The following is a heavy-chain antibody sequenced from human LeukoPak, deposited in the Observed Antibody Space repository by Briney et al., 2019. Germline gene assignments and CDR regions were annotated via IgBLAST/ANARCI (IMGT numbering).Heavy chain of an antibody. Sequence: PGGSLRLSCAASGFTFSSYSMNWVRQAPGKGLEWVSYISSSSNTIYYADSVKGRFTISRDNAKNSLYLQMNSLRAEDTAVYYCARVYGSYGDYWGQGTLVTVSS. V-gene: IGHV3-48*01. CDR2: ISSSSNTI. D-gene: IGHD1-26*01. CDR3: ARVYGSYGDY. J-gene: IGHJ4*02. CDR1: GFTFSSYS.